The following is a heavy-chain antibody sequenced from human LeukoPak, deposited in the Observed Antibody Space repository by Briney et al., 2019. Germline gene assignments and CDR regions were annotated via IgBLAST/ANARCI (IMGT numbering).Heavy chain of an antibody. CDR2: VSYDDSRK. J-gene: IGHJ4*02. CDR1: GFTFRSYG. CDR3: ARDRDAGYNSGWNPFDY. Sequence: GGSLRLSCAASGFTFRSYGMHWVRWAPGKGLEWVAVVSYDDSRKYYADSVKGRFTISRDNSNNVVYLQMNSLRPEDTAVYYCARDRDAGYNSGWNPFDYWGQGMLVTVSS. V-gene: IGHV3-30*03. D-gene: IGHD6-19*01.